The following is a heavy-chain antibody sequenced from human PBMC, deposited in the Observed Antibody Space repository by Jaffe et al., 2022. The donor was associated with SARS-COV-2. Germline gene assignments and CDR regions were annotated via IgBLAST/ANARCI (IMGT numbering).Heavy chain of an antibody. Sequence: EVQLVESGGGLVQPGGSLRLSCAASGFTFSSYEMNWVRQAPGKGLEWVSYISSSGSTIYYADSVKGRFTISRDNAKNSLYLQMNSLRAEDTAVYYCAASSGWYQEDYWGQGTLVTVSS. CDR1: GFTFSSYE. CDR2: ISSSGSTI. D-gene: IGHD6-19*01. CDR3: AASSGWYQEDY. J-gene: IGHJ4*02. V-gene: IGHV3-48*03.